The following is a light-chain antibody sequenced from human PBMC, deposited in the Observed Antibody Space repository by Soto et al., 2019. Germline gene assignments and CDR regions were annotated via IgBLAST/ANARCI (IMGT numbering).Light chain of an antibody. V-gene: IGKV3-20*01. J-gene: IGKJ2*01. CDR1: QSVSSTH. CDR3: QQYVSSPLYA. Sequence: ETVLTQSPGTLSMSPGERATLSCRASQSVSSTHLAWYQQKPGQAPRLLIYGASSRATGIPDRFSGSGSGTTFTLTISRLEPEDFAVYYCQQYVSSPLYAFGQGTKLEIK. CDR2: GAS.